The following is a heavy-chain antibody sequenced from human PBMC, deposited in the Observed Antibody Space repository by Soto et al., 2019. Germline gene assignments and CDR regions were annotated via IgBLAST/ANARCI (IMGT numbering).Heavy chain of an antibody. D-gene: IGHD1-26*01. J-gene: IGHJ4*03. V-gene: IGHV3-23*01. CDR3: ARRGSGSYCDY. Sequence: EVQLLESGGGLVPPGGSLRLSCAASGFTFSSYAMRWVRQAPVKGLEWVSAISGSGGSTYYADSVKGRFTISRDNSKNTLYLQMNSLRAEDTAVYYCARRGSGSYCDYWGQGTLVTVSS. CDR2: ISGSGGST. CDR1: GFTFSSYA.